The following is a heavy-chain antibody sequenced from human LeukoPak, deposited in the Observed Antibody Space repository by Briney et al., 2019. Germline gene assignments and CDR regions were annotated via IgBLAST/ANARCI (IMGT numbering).Heavy chain of an antibody. D-gene: IGHD3-9*01. J-gene: IGHJ5*02. CDR2: ITSSGGST. CDR3: AKDSYDILTDSNWFDP. Sequence: GGSLRLSCAASGFTFSSYGMSWVRQSPGKGLEWVSAITSSGGSTYYADSVKGRFTISSDNSKNTLYLQMNSLRAEDTAVYYCAKDSYDILTDSNWFDPWGQGTLSPSPQ. V-gene: IGHV3-23*01. CDR1: GFTFSSYG.